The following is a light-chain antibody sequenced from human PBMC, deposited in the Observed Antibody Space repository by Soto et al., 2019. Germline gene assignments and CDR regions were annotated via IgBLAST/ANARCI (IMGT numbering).Light chain of an antibody. CDR3: LQDYRYPPWT. V-gene: IGKV1-5*01. CDR2: DAS. Sequence: DIQMTQSPSTLSASVGDRVTITCRASQSISRWLAWYQQKPGKAPNLLIYDASSLQSGVPSRFSGSGSGTEFTLTISSLQPEDFATYYCLQDYRYPPWTFGQGTKVDIK. CDR1: QSISRW. J-gene: IGKJ1*01.